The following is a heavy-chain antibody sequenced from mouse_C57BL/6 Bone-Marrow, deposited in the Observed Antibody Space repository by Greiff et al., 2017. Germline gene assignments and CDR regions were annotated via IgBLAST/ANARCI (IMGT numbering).Heavy chain of an antibody. CDR1: GYTFTSYW. V-gene: IGHV1-53*01. D-gene: IGHD2-12*01. CDR2: INPSNGGT. J-gene: IGHJ3*01. Sequence: QVQLKQPGTELVKPGASVKLSCKASGYTFTSYWMHWVKQRPGQGLEWIGNINPSNGGTNYNEKFKSKATLTVDKSYNTAYMQLSSLTSEASTVYYGASWGSLRRAWFAYWGQGTLVTVSA. CDR3: ASWGSLRRAWFAY.